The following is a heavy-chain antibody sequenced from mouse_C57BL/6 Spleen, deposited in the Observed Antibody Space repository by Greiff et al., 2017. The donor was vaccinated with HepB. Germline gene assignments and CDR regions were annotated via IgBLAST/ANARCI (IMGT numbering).Heavy chain of an antibody. J-gene: IGHJ2*01. CDR1: GFTFNTYA. V-gene: IGHV10-3*01. Sequence: DAGGGLVQPKGSLKLSCAASGFTFNTYAMHWVRQAPGKGLEWVARIRSKSSNYATYYADSVKDRFTISRDDSQSMLYLQMNNRKTEDTAMYYCVRGRDYYGSLDYWGQGTTLTVSS. CDR3: VRGRDYYGSLDY. D-gene: IGHD1-1*01. CDR2: IRSKSSNYAT.